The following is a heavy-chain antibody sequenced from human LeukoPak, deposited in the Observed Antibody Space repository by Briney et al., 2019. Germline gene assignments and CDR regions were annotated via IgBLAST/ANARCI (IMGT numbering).Heavy chain of an antibody. CDR3: ARHPIVGATTDDGYFDY. Sequence: ASVKVSCKASGFLFLGYYIHWVRQAPGQGLEWLGWINPSTGGTKFAHNFQGRVTMTRDTSISTTYMELSGLTADDTAVYNCARHPIVGATTDDGYFDYWGQGTLVTVSS. D-gene: IGHD1-26*01. V-gene: IGHV1-2*02. CDR1: GFLFLGYY. CDR2: INPSTGGT. J-gene: IGHJ4*02.